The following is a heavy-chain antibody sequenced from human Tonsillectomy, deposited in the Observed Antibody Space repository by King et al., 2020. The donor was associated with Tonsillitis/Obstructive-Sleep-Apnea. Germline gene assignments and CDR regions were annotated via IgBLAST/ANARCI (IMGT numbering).Heavy chain of an antibody. V-gene: IGHV4-59*01. J-gene: IGHJ4*02. CDR2: NSYSGST. CDR1: GGSISNYY. Sequence: VQLQESGPGLVKASETLSPTCTVSGGSISNYYWSWSRPPPGEGLEWIGNNSYSGSTNYNTSLQSRVTIPVDTSKNQSSLKLSSLTAADTAVYYCARDVRYSSSWSALYFDYGGRGTLATFSS. CDR3: ARDVRYSSSWSALYFDY. D-gene: IGHD6-13*01.